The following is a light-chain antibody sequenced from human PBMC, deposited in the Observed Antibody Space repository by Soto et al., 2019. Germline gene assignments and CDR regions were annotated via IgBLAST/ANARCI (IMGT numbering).Light chain of an antibody. CDR3: QHYANWPLT. V-gene: IGKV3-15*01. CDR2: GAS. CDR1: QGIGST. J-gene: IGKJ4*01. Sequence: VVITQSPATLSVSLGEVAALSYRASQGIGSTLAWYQQKPGQTPRLLIYGASTRATGVPARFSGSGSGTDFTLTINSLQSEDFAVYYCQHYANWPLTFGGGTKVDIK.